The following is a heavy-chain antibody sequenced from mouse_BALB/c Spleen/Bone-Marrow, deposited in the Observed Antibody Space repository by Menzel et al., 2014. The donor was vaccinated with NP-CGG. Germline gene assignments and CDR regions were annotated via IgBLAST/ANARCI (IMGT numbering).Heavy chain of an antibody. CDR3: ARSGVCGYYF. Sequence: EVHLVESGGGLVKPGGSLKLSCAASGFTFSSYAMSWVRQTPEKRLEWVATISSGGSYTYYPDSVKGRFTISRDNAKNTQYLQMSSLRSEDTAMYYCARSGVCGYYFGGQGTTLTVSS. CDR1: GFTFSSYA. J-gene: IGHJ2*01. CDR2: ISSGGSYT. D-gene: IGHD2-3*01. V-gene: IGHV5-9-3*01.